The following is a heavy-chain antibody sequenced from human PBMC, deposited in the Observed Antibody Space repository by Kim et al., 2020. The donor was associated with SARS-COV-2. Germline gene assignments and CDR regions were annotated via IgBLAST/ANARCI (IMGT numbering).Heavy chain of an antibody. CDR2: ISSSSSYT. CDR3: ARDKPGITMVRGGINWFDP. J-gene: IGHJ5*02. Sequence: GGSLRLSCAASGFTFSDYYMSWIRQAPGKGLEWVSYISSSSSYTNYADSVKGRFTISRDNAKNSLYLQMNSLRAEDTAVYYCARDKPGITMVRGGINWFDPWGQGTLVTVSS. V-gene: IGHV3-11*06. CDR1: GFTFSDYY. D-gene: IGHD3-10*01.